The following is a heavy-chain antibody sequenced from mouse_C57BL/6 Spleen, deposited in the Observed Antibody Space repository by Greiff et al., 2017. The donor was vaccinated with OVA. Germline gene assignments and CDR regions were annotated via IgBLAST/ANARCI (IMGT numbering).Heavy chain of an antibody. J-gene: IGHJ1*03. CDR1: GFTFTDYY. CDR3: ARYKETDWYFDV. Sequence: EVKVVESGGGLVQPGGSLSLSCAASGFTFTDYYMSWVRQPPGKALEWLGFIRNKANGYTTEYSASVKGRFTISRDNSQSILYLQMNALRAEDSATYDCARYKETDWYFDVWGTGTTVTVSS. V-gene: IGHV7-3*01. CDR2: IRNKANGYTT.